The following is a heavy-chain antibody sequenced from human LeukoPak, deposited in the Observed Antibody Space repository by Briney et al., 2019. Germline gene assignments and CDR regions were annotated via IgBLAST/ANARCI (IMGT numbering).Heavy chain of an antibody. CDR2: IKHDGSEK. D-gene: IGHD2-8*01. Sequence: GGSLRLSCAASGFIFTNYFMSWVRQAPGKGLEWVASIKHDGSEKYYVDSVRGRFSISRDNTKGSLFLQLNSLRAEDTAVYYCARDLGYCTNGACHTRFDYWGQGTLVTVSS. CDR3: ARDLGYCTNGACHTRFDY. V-gene: IGHV3-7*03. CDR1: GFIFTNYF. J-gene: IGHJ4*02.